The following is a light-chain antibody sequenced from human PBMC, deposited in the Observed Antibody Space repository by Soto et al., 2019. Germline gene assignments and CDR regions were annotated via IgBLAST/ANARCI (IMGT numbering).Light chain of an antibody. CDR2: DVS. V-gene: IGLV3-21*02. J-gene: IGLJ1*01. Sequence: SYELTQPPSVSVGPGQTARITCGGNNIGSKSVHWCQQKPGQAPVLVVYDVSERPSGIPERISGSSSGNTATLTISRVEDGDEADYYCQVWDSSSDQYVFGTGTKLTVL. CDR3: QVWDSSSDQYV. CDR1: NIGSKS.